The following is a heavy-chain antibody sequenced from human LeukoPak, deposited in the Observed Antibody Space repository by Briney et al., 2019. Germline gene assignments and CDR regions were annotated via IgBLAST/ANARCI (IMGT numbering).Heavy chain of an antibody. J-gene: IGHJ4*02. D-gene: IGHD4-17*01. Sequence: GSLRLSCAASGFTFSSYSMNWVRQAPGKGLEWVSSISSSSSYIYYADSVKGRFTISRDNAKNSLYLQMNSLRAEDTAVYYCASILNYGDYVDLDYWGQGTLVTVSS. CDR1: GFTFSSYS. CDR2: ISSSSSYI. CDR3: ASILNYGDYVDLDY. V-gene: IGHV3-21*01.